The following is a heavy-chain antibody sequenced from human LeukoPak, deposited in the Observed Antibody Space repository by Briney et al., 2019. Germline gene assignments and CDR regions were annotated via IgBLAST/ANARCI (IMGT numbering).Heavy chain of an antibody. CDR2: ISGSGGST. V-gene: IGHV3-23*01. CDR3: AKGYPSGYDWYYFDY. J-gene: IGHJ4*02. Sequence: GGSLRLSRAASGFTFSSYAMSWVRQAPGKGLEWVSTISGSGGSTYYADSVKGRFTISRDNSKNTLYLQMNSLRAEDTAVYYCAKGYPSGYDWYYFDYWGQGTLVTVSS. CDR1: GFTFSSYA. D-gene: IGHD5-12*01.